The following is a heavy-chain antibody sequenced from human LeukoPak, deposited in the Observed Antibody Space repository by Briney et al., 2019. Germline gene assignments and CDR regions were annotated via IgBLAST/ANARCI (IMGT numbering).Heavy chain of an antibody. CDR2: IYYSGGT. CDR1: GGSISSSSYY. J-gene: IGHJ4*02. CDR3: ARHILSGGDFAYYFDY. Sequence: SETLSLTCTVSGGSISSSSYYWGWIRQPPGKGLEWIGSIYYSGGTYYNPSLKSRVTISVDTSKNHFSLKLSSVTAADTAVYYCARHILSGGDFAYYFDYWGQGTLVTVSS. D-gene: IGHD2-21*01. V-gene: IGHV4-39*01.